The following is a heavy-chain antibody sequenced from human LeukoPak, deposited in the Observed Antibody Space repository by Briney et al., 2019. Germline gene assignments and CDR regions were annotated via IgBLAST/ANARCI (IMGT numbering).Heavy chain of an antibody. CDR2: IYYSGST. Sequence: SETLSLTCTVSGGSISSYYWSWIRQPPGKGLEWIGYIYYSGSTNYNPFLKSRVTISVDTSKNQFSLKLSSVTAADTAVYYCARVPSDYGGNSGLRYYFDYWGQGTLVTVSS. V-gene: IGHV4-59*01. CDR3: ARVPSDYGGNSGLRYYFDY. CDR1: GGSISSYY. J-gene: IGHJ4*02. D-gene: IGHD4-23*01.